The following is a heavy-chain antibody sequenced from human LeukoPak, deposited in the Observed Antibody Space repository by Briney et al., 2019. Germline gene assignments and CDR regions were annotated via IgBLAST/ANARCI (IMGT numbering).Heavy chain of an antibody. CDR1: GGSISSSSYY. J-gene: IGHJ4*02. V-gene: IGHV4-39*07. D-gene: IGHD6-19*01. CDR2: IYYSGST. CDR3: ARGLAVGYFDY. Sequence: NPSETLSLTCTVSGGSISSSSYYWGWIRQPPGKGLEWIGSIYYSGSTYYNPSLKSRVTISVDTSKNQFSLKLSSVTAADTAVYYCARGLAVGYFDYWGQGTLVTVSS.